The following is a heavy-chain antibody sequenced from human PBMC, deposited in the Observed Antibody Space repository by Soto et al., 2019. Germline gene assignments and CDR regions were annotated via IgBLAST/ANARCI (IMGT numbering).Heavy chain of an antibody. CDR2: ISGSGGST. V-gene: IGHV3-23*01. Sequence: GGSLRLSCAASGFTFSSYAMSWVRQAPGKGLEWVSAISGSGGSTYYADSVKGRFTISRDNSKNTLYLQMNSLRAEDTAVYYCANAVEMATILRTPFDYWGQGTLVTVSA. J-gene: IGHJ4*02. CDR3: ANAVEMATILRTPFDY. CDR1: GFTFSSYA. D-gene: IGHD5-12*01.